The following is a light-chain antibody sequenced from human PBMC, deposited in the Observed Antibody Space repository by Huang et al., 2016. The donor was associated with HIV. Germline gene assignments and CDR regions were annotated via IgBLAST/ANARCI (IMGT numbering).Light chain of an antibody. CDR1: QDIGNN. CDR3: QQYDSLPLT. Sequence: DIQMTQSPSSLSASVGDRVTFTCHGSQDIGNNLNWYQKKPGTAPKILIYDGSNLESGVPSRVRGSGSGTGTYFLFTISSLQPEDVATYYCQQYDSLPLTFGGGTKVE. CDR2: DGS. V-gene: IGKV1-33*01. J-gene: IGKJ4*01.